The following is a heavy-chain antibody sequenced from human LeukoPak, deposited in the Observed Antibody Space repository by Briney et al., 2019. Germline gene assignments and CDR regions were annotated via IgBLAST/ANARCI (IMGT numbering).Heavy chain of an antibody. CDR3: ARDIISAAGTFNY. Sequence: GASVKVSCKGSGYTLSNHAFSWVRQAPGQGLEWMGWISADNGNTNHAQKFQGRVSLTTDTSTSTAYMELRSLRSDDTAVYYCARDIISAAGTFNYWGQGTLVTVSS. V-gene: IGHV1-18*04. J-gene: IGHJ4*02. CDR1: GYTLSNHA. CDR2: ISADNGNT. D-gene: IGHD6-13*01.